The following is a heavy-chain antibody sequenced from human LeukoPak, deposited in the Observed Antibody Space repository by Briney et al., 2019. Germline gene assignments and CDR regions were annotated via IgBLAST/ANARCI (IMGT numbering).Heavy chain of an antibody. J-gene: IGHJ6*02. D-gene: IGHD6-13*01. Sequence: ASVKVSCKASGYTFTSYDINWVRQATGQGLEWMGWMNPSSGNTGYAQKFQGRVTMTRNTSISTAYMELSSLRSEDTAVYYCARGAVYSSSWYLSGYGMDVWGQGTTVTVSS. CDR1: GYTFTSYD. CDR2: MNPSSGNT. CDR3: ARGAVYSSSWYLSGYGMDV. V-gene: IGHV1-8*01.